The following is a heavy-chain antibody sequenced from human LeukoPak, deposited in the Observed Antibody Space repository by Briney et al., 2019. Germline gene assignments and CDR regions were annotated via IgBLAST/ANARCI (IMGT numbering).Heavy chain of an antibody. D-gene: IGHD2-2*01. CDR2: ISGSGCKT. CDR1: GFTFSSYA. Sequence: GGSLRLSCAASGFTFSSYAMSWVRQAPGKGLEWVSPISGSGCKTHYADSVKGRLTISRDNSKNTLYLQMNSLRSEDTAVYYCAKGYCSSTSCYGPRGYYYYMDVWGKGTTVTVSS. V-gene: IGHV3-23*01. J-gene: IGHJ6*03. CDR3: AKGYCSSTSCYGPRGYYYYMDV.